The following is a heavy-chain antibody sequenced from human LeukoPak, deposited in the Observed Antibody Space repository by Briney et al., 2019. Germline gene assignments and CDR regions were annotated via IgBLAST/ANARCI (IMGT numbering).Heavy chain of an antibody. J-gene: IGHJ5*02. V-gene: IGHV4-39*01. Sequence: SETLSLTCTVSGGSISSSSYYWGWIRQPPGKGLEWIGSIYYGGSTYYNPSLKSRVTISVDTSKNQFSLKLTSVTAADTAVYYCATQLAVAGIGWFDPWGQGTLVTVSS. CDR2: IYYGGST. D-gene: IGHD6-19*01. CDR1: GGSISSSSYY. CDR3: ATQLAVAGIGWFDP.